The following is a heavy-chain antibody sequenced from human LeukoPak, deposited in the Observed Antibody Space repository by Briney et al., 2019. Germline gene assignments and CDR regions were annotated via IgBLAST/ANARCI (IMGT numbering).Heavy chain of an antibody. CDR1: GYLFTTYW. J-gene: IGHJ4*02. V-gene: IGHV5-51*01. CDR3: ARQGGYGDYAMDY. Sequence: GESLKISCQGSGYLFTTYWIAWVRQMTGKGLEWMGIIYPGDSDPRYSPSFQGQVTISADKSISTAYLQWSSLKASDTAMYFCARQGGYGDYAMDYWGQGTLVTVSS. CDR2: IYPGDSDP. D-gene: IGHD4-17*01.